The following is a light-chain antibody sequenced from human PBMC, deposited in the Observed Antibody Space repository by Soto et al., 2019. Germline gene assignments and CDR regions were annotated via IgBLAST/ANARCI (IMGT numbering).Light chain of an antibody. V-gene: IGKV3-20*01. Sequence: EIVLTQSPGTLSLSPGERATLSCRASQSVSSSYLAWYQQKPGQAPRLLIYGASSRATGIPDRFSGSGSGTAFTLTISGLEAYDFALYYYQQYDRSPLTVGGGTRLEIK. CDR3: QQYDRSPLT. CDR2: GAS. J-gene: IGKJ4*01. CDR1: QSVSSSY.